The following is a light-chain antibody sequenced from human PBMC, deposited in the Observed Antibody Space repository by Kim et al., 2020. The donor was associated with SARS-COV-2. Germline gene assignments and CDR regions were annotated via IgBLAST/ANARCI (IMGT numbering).Light chain of an antibody. CDR3: QVWETRTVL. V-gene: IGLV3-9*02. CDR2: REN. CDR1: IVDRS. Sequence: SVATGQTARIPCGGDIVDRSFHWYQKNPGQAPVLFIYRENNRPSGIPERFSGADSGNTATLTISGAQDGDEADYYCQVWETRTVLFGGGTQLTVL. J-gene: IGLJ2*01.